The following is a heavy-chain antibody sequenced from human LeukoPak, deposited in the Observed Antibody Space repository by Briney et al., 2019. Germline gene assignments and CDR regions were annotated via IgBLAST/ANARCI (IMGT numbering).Heavy chain of an antibody. CDR3: ARDCRNYYDFWSGYSYYFDY. CDR2: INSDGSST. Sequence: GGSLRLSCAASGFTFSSYWMHWVRQAPGKGLVWVSRINSDGSSTSYADSVKGRFTISRDNAKNTLYLQMNSLRAEDTAVYYCARDCRNYYDFWSGYSYYFDYWGQGPLVTVSS. CDR1: GFTFSSYW. D-gene: IGHD3-3*01. J-gene: IGHJ4*02. V-gene: IGHV3-74*01.